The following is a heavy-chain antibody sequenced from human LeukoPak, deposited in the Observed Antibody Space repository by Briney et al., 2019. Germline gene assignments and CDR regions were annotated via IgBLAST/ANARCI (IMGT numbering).Heavy chain of an antibody. CDR3: ATASGDYGAFDI. J-gene: IGHJ3*02. D-gene: IGHD4-17*01. CDR2: IYYSGST. V-gene: IGHV4-59*01. Sequence: PSETLSLTCTVSGGSISSYYWSWIRQPPGKGLEWIGYIYYSGSTNYNPSLKSRVTISVDTSKNQFSLKLSSVTAADTAVYYCATASGDYGAFDIWGQGTMVTVSS. CDR1: GGSISSYY.